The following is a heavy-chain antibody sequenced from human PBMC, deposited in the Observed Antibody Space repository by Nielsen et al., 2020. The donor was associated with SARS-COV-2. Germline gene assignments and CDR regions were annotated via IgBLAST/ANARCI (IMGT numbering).Heavy chain of an antibody. D-gene: IGHD6-13*01. Sequence: GGSLRLSCAASGFTFSSYGMHWVRQAPGKGLEWVAVISYDGSNKYYADSVKGRFTISRDNSKNTLYLQMNSLRAEDTAVYYCAKGQQLVLLRNYYFDYWGQGTLVTVPS. CDR2: ISYDGSNK. V-gene: IGHV3-30*18. CDR1: GFTFSSYG. CDR3: AKGQQLVLLRNYYFDY. J-gene: IGHJ4*02.